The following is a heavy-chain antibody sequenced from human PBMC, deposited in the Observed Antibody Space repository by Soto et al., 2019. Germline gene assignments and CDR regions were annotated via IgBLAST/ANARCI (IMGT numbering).Heavy chain of an antibody. V-gene: IGHV4-31*03. CDR1: GGSISSGGYY. J-gene: IGHJ4*02. CDR2: IYYSGST. Sequence: QVQLQESGPGLVKPSQTLPLTCTVSGGSISSGGYYWSWIRPHPGKDLEWIGYIYYSGSTYYNPSLKSRVTISVDTSKNQFSLKLSSVTAADTAVYYSAVAAAGTPFFDYWGQGTLVTVSS. CDR3: AVAAAGTPFFDY. D-gene: IGHD6-13*01.